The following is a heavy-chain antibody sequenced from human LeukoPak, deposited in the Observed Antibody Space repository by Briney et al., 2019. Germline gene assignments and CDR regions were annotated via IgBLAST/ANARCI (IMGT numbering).Heavy chain of an antibody. CDR3: ARLSAGTKAFDI. D-gene: IGHD6-19*01. V-gene: IGHV4-59*08. Sequence: SETLSLTCTVSGGSISSYYWSWIRQPPGKGLEWIGYIYYSGSTNYNPFLKSRVTISVDTSKNQFSLKLSSVTAADTAVYYCARLSAGTKAFDIWGQGTMVTVSS. CDR1: GGSISSYY. J-gene: IGHJ3*02. CDR2: IYYSGST.